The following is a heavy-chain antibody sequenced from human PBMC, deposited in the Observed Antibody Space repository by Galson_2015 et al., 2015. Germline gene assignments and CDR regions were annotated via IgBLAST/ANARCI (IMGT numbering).Heavy chain of an antibody. CDR3: ARIARYYYGSGSVTTDAFDI. V-gene: IGHV1-18*01. D-gene: IGHD3-10*01. CDR2: ISAVNGNF. Sequence: SVKVSCKASGYTFTTYGISWVRQAPGQGLEWMGWISAVNGNFNYAQKFEDRITMTTDTSTSTAYMELRSLRSDDTAVYYCARIARYYYGSGSVTTDAFDIWGQGTMVTVSS. J-gene: IGHJ3*02. CDR1: GYTFTTYG.